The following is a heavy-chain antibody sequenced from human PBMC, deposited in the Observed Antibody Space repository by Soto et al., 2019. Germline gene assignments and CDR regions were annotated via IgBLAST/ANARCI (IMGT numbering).Heavy chain of an antibody. V-gene: IGHV3-21*01. D-gene: IGHD6-6*01. CDR3: ARVGGQLVPGFDY. CDR1: GFTFSSYS. CDR2: ISSSSSYI. Sequence: ESGGGLVKPGGSLRLSCAASGFTFSSYSMNWVRQAPGKGLEWVSSISSSSSYIYYADSVKGRFTISRDNAKNSLYLQMSSLRAEDTAVYYCARVGGQLVPGFDYWGQGTLVTVSS. J-gene: IGHJ4*02.